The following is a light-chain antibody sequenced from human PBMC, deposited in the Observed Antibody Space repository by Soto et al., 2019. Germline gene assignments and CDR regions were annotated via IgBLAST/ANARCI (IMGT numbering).Light chain of an antibody. CDR2: SNY. CDR1: SSNIGRNT. J-gene: IGLJ1*01. V-gene: IGLV1-44*01. CDR3: ATWDAILNGYHV. Sequence: QSVLTQPPSASGTPGQRVTISCSGSSSNIGRNTVNWYQQLPGTATKLLIYSNYQRPSRVPDRFSGSKSGTSASLAISGLQSEDEADYYCATWDAILNGYHVFGTGTKVTLL.